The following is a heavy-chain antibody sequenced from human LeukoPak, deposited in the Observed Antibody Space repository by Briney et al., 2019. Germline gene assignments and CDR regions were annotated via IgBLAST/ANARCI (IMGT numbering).Heavy chain of an antibody. CDR1: GYTFTSYD. CDR3: ARSFYPGGEADYGDPKSLPDDYYYYMDV. D-gene: IGHD4-17*01. CDR2: MNPNSGNT. J-gene: IGHJ6*03. Sequence: EASVKVSCKASGYTFTSYDINWVRQATGQGLEWMGWMNPNSGNTGYAQKFQGRVTITRNTSISTAYMELSSLRSEDTAVYYCARSFYPGGEADYGDPKSLPDDYYYYMDVWGKGTTVTVSS. V-gene: IGHV1-8*03.